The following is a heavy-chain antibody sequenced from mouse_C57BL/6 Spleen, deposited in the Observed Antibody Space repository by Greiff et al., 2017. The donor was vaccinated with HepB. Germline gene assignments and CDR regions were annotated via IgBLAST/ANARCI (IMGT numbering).Heavy chain of an antibody. CDR1: GFTFSDYG. CDR2: ISSGSSTI. V-gene: IGHV5-17*01. J-gene: IGHJ1*03. D-gene: IGHD2-1*01. CDR3: ARDSYYGNPDWYFDV. Sequence: EVQGVESGGGLVKPGGSLKLSCAASGFTFSDYGMHWVRQAPEKGLEWVAYISSGSSTIYYADTVKGRFTISRDNAKNTVFLQMTSLRSEDTAMYYCARDSYYGNPDWYFDVWGTGTTVTVSS.